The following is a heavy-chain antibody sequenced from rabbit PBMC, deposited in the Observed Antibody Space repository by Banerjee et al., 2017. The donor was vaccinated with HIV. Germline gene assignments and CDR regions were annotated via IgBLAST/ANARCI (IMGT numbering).Heavy chain of an antibody. Sequence: QSLEESGGDLVKPGASLTLTCTVSGFSFSGYYYICWVRQAPGKGLEWIGCIDTGNDNTDYASWAKGRFTISRISSTTVTLQMTGLTAADTAAYFCARSGYVGDGYPFNLWGPGTLVTVS. CDR1: GFSFSGYYY. J-gene: IGHJ4*01. CDR3: ARSGYVGDGYPFNL. D-gene: IGHD4-2*01. CDR2: IDTGNDNT. V-gene: IGHV1S40*01.